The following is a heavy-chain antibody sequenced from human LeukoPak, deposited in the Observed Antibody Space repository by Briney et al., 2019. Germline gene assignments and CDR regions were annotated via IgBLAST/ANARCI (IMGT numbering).Heavy chain of an antibody. D-gene: IGHD5-12*01. V-gene: IGHV1-8*02. Sequence: ASVKVSCKASGYTFTNYGISWVRQAPGQGLEWMGWMNPNSGNTGYAQKFQGRVTMTRNTSISTAYMELSSLRSEDTAVYYCARGQSGYSGYDPRPDVEGDYWGQGTLVTVSS. CDR3: ARGQSGYSGYDPRPDVEGDY. CDR1: GYTFTNYG. J-gene: IGHJ4*02. CDR2: MNPNSGNT.